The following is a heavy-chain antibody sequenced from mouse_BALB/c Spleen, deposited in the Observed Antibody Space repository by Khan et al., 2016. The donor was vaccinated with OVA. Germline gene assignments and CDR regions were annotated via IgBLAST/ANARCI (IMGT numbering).Heavy chain of an antibody. Sequence: QIQLVQSGPELKKPGETVKISCKASGYSFTNYVMNWVKQAPGKGLKWMGWINTYIGEPTYSDDFKGRFAFSLATSASTAYLQINNLKNEETATYFCARGNRDFDYWGQGTTLTVSS. V-gene: IGHV9-3-1*01. CDR1: GYSFTNYV. J-gene: IGHJ2*01. D-gene: IGHD2-1*01. CDR2: INTYIGEP. CDR3: ARGNRDFDY.